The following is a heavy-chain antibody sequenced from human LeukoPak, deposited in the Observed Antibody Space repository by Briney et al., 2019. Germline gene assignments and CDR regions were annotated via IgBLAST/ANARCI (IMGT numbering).Heavy chain of an antibody. Sequence: GGSLTLSCAASGFTVSNNYMRWVRQAPGKGLEWVSAISGRDGSTKYADSVKGRFTISRDTSKNTLYLQMNSLRADDTAVYYCAKSGGVRFDPWGQGTLVTVSS. V-gene: IGHV3-23*01. J-gene: IGHJ5*02. CDR3: AKSGGVRFDP. CDR2: ISGRDGST. D-gene: IGHD3-16*01. CDR1: GFTVSNNY.